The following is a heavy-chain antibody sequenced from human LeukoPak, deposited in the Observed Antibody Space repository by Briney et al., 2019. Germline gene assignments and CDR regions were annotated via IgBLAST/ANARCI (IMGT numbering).Heavy chain of an antibody. D-gene: IGHD3-9*01. Sequence: SQTLSLTCTVSGGSISSGDYYWSWIRQPPGKGLEWIGYIYYSGSTYYNPSLKSRVTISVDTSKNQFSLKLSSVTAADTAVYYCARAPYYDILTHDALDIWGQGTMVTVSS. J-gene: IGHJ3*02. CDR3: ARAPYYDILTHDALDI. V-gene: IGHV4-30-4*01. CDR1: GGSISSGDYY. CDR2: IYYSGST.